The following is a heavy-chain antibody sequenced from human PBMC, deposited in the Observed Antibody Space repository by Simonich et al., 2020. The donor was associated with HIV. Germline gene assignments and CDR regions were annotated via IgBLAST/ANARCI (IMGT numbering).Heavy chain of an antibody. CDR2: TNHSGSN. V-gene: IGHV4-34*01. J-gene: IGHJ1*01. Sequence: QVQLQQWGAGLLKPSETLSLTCAVYGGSFSGYYWSWIRQPPGKGRGWIGETNHSGSNNYNPPLKSRVTISVDTSKNQFSRKLSSVTAADTAVYYCARLTAGGLGEYFQHWGQGTLVTVSS. CDR3: ARLTAGGLGEYFQH. CDR1: GGSFSGYY. D-gene: IGHD6-13*01.